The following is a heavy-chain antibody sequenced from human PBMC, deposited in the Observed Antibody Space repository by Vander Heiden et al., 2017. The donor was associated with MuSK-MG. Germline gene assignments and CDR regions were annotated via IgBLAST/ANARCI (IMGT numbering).Heavy chain of an antibody. CDR3: ARDGWGGYLDS. D-gene: IGHD3-16*01. CDR1: GFTFRNSW. Sequence: EVQLVESGGGLVQPGGSLRLSCAASGFTFRNSWMSWVRQAPGKGLEWVANINEDGSGRYYVDSVRGRFTISRDNAQNSLYLQLNSLSAEDTAIYYCARDGWGGYLDSWGQGTLVTVSS. J-gene: IGHJ4*02. CDR2: INEDGSGR. V-gene: IGHV3-7*03.